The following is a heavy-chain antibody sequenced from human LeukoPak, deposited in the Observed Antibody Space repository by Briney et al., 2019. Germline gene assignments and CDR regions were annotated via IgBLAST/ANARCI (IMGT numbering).Heavy chain of an antibody. CDR2: IYYSGSA. J-gene: IGHJ3*02. CDR1: GGSITYYY. Sequence: SETLSLTCTASGGSITYYYWSWIRQPPGKGLEWIGYIYYSGSANYNPSLRSRVTISLDTSKNHFSLKLTSVTAADTAVYYCARQKFCGGDCYWDAFDIWGQGTMVTVSS. D-gene: IGHD2-21*02. CDR3: ARQKFCGGDCYWDAFDI. V-gene: IGHV4-59*08.